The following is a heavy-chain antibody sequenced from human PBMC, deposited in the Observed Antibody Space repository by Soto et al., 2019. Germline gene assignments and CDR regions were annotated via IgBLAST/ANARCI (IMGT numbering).Heavy chain of an antibody. CDR1: GFTVSRNY. J-gene: IGHJ4*02. D-gene: IGHD4-17*01. CDR3: AGHPFGVKPGEDY. CDR2: IHSGGDT. Sequence: EVQLVESGGGLIQPGGSLRLSCAASGFTVSRNYMNWVRQAPGKGLEWVSIIHSGGDTYYSDSVKGRFTISRDNSLNTLYLQMNSLRVEDTAVYYCAGHPFGVKPGEDYWGQGTLVTVSS. V-gene: IGHV3-53*01.